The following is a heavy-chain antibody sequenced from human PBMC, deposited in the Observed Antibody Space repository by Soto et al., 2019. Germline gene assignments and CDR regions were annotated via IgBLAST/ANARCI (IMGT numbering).Heavy chain of an antibody. Sequence: SETLSLTCTVSGGSLSSYYWGWIRQPPGKGLEWIGSIYYSGSTYYNPSLKSRVTISVDTSKNQFSLKLSSVTAADTAVYYCARLRHYYFDYWGQGTLVTVSS. CDR3: ARLRHYYFDY. CDR2: IYYSGST. V-gene: IGHV4-39*01. J-gene: IGHJ4*02. CDR1: GGSLSSYY.